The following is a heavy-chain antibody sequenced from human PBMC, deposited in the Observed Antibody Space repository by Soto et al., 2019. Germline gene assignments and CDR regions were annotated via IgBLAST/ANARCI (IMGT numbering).Heavy chain of an antibody. V-gene: IGHV1-69*06. CDR2: IIPIFGTA. J-gene: IGHJ5*02. D-gene: IGHD2-15*01. Sequence: SVSVSCKASGGTFSSYSISWVRQAPGQWLEWMGGIIPIFGTANYANKFQGRVTITAEKSTSTAYMELSRLRSEDTAVYYFAISPPGYCSGGSCPRFRIDPWGQRTIVTVSS. CDR3: AISPPGYCSGGSCPRFRIDP. CDR1: GGTFSSYS.